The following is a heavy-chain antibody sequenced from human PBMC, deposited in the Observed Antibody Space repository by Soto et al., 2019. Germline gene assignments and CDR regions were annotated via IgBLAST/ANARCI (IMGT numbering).Heavy chain of an antibody. J-gene: IGHJ5*01. CDR3: XRDLDYGGNSDWFAS. Sequence: PXXSLKISCKGSGYSFTSYWIGWVRQVPGKGLEWMGIIYTGDSRTRYSPSFQGQVTISADKSINTAYLQWSSLKASDTAMYYCXRDLDYGGNSDWFASWGQGTLVTVSS. D-gene: IGHD4-17*01. CDR1: GYSFTSYW. CDR2: IYTGDSRT. V-gene: IGHV5-51*01.